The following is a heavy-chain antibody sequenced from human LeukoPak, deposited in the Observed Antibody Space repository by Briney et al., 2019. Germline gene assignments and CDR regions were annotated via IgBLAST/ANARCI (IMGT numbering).Heavy chain of an antibody. CDR2: IYYSGST. V-gene: IGHV4-61*01. D-gene: IGHD1-26*01. CDR3: ARDYSGSYYD. CDR1: GYSISSGYY. Sequence: PSETLSLTCTVSGYSISSGYYWSWIRQPPGKGLEWIGYIYYSGSTNYNPSLKSRVTISVDTSKNQFSLKLSSVTAADTAVYYCARDYSGSYYDWGQGTLVTVSS. J-gene: IGHJ4*02.